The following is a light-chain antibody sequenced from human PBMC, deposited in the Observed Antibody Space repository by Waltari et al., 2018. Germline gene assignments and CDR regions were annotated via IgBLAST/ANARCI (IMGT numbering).Light chain of an antibody. Sequence: DIQMTQSPSSLSASVGDRVTITCRASQSIITYLNWYQQRPGKAPKLLIYAASTLQSGVPSRFSGSGSGTDFTLTISSLQPEDFATYYCQQSYSTPLFGPGTRVEFK. V-gene: IGKV1-39*01. J-gene: IGKJ3*01. CDR3: QQSYSTPL. CDR1: QSIITY. CDR2: AAS.